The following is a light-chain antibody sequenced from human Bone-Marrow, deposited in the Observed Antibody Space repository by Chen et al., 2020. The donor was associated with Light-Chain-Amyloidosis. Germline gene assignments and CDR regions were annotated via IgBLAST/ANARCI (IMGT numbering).Light chain of an antibody. CDR3: CSYAGSNYV. CDR1: SSDVGGYNY. J-gene: IGLJ1*01. CDR2: DVS. Sequence: QSALTQPRSVSGSPGQSVHIACTGTSSDVGGYNYVSWYQQHPDKAPKLMIYDVSKRPSGVPDRFSGSKSGNTASLTISGLQAEDEADYSCCSYAGSNYVFGTGTKVTVL. V-gene: IGLV2-11*01.